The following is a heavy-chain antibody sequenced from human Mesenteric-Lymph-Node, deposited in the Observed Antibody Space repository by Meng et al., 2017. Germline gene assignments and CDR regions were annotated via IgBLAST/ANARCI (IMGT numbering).Heavy chain of an antibody. J-gene: IGHJ4*02. Sequence: GSLRLSCAVYGGSFSGYYWSWIRQPPGKGLEWIGEINHSGSTNYNPSLKSRVTISVDTSKNQFSLKLSSVTAADTAVYYCAGARGKMAVAGTFSSPRFDYWGQGTLVTVSS. CDR1: GGSFSGYY. CDR3: AGARGKMAVAGTFSSPRFDY. V-gene: IGHV4-34*01. CDR2: INHSGST. D-gene: IGHD6-19*01.